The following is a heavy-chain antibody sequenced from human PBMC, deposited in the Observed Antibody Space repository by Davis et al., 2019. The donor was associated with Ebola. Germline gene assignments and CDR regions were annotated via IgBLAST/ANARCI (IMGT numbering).Heavy chain of an antibody. D-gene: IGHD2-2*01. J-gene: IGHJ6*02. V-gene: IGHV3-30*18. Sequence: GESLKISCAASGFTFSSYGMHWVRQAPGKGLEWVAVISYGGSNKNYADSVKGRFTISRDNSKNTLYLQMNSLRAEDTAVYYCAKGAVPAAITYYGMDVWGQGTTVTVSS. CDR3: AKGAVPAAITYYGMDV. CDR1: GFTFSSYG. CDR2: ISYGGSNK.